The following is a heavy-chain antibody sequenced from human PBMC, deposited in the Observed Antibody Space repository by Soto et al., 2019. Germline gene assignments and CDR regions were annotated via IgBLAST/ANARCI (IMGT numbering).Heavy chain of an antibody. J-gene: IGHJ4*02. CDR1: GFTFSSYA. V-gene: IGHV3-23*01. CDR3: AKAFPLPFDY. CDR2: ISGSGGSA. Sequence: EVQLLESGGGLVQPGGSLRLSCAASGFTFSSYAMSWVRQGPGKGLEWVSAISGSGGSAYYADSVKGRFTISRDNSKNRLRLKMNSLRAENPPLYYCAKAFPLPFDYWAQGPLATLSS.